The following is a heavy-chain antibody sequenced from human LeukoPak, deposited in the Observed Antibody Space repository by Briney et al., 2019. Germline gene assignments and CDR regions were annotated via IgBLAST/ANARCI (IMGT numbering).Heavy chain of an antibody. D-gene: IGHD4-23*01. CDR1: GFTFSTYW. CDR3: ASAGNTHFDY. J-gene: IGHJ4*02. CDR2: IKQDGSEK. V-gene: IGHV3-7*01. Sequence: GGSLGLSCAASGFTFSTYWMSWVRQAPGEGLEWVATIKQDGSEKYYVDSLKGRFTISRDNAKNSLYLQMSSLRAEDTAVYYCASAGNTHFDYWGQGTLVTVSS.